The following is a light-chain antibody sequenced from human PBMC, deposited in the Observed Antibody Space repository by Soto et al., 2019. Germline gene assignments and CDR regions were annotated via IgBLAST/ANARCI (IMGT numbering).Light chain of an antibody. V-gene: IGKV1-5*03. CDR3: QQYNSYPWT. Sequence: DIQMTQSPSTLSASVGDRVTITCRASQSISSWLAWYQQKPGKAPKLLIYKASSLESGVPSRFSGSGSGTEFTLTLSSLQPDDFATYYCQQYNSYPWTFGQGTKVDI. CDR1: QSISSW. CDR2: KAS. J-gene: IGKJ1*01.